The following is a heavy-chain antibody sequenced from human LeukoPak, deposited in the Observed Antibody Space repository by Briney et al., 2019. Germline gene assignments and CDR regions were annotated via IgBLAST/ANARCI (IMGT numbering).Heavy chain of an antibody. CDR2: IRSKAYGETA. CDR3: TRDRGAYNLYDY. J-gene: IGHJ4*02. CDR1: GFTFSTYA. Sequence: GGSLRLSCAASGFTFSTYAMHWIRQAPGKGLEWVGFIRSKAYGETADYAASVKGRFTISRDDSKAIAYLQMNSLKTEDTAVYHCTRDRGAYNLYDYWGQGTLVTVSS. D-gene: IGHD1-1*01. V-gene: IGHV3-49*03.